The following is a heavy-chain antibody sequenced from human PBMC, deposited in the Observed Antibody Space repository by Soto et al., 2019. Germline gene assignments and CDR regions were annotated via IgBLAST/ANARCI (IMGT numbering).Heavy chain of an antibody. CDR3: ARDLWFGELSKGGMDV. CDR2: IWYDGSNK. V-gene: IGHV3-33*01. J-gene: IGHJ6*02. CDR1: GFTFSSYG. Sequence: QVQLVESGGGVVQPGRSLRLSCAASGFTFSSYGMHWVRQAPGKGLEWVAVIWYDGSNKYYADSVKGRFTISRDNSKNTLYLQMNSLRAEDTAVYYCARDLWFGELSKGGMDVWGQGTTVTVSS. D-gene: IGHD3-10*01.